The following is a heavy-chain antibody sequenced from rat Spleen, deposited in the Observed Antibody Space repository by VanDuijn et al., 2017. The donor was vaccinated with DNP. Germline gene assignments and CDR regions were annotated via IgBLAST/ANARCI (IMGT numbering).Heavy chain of an antibody. D-gene: IGHD5-1*01. CDR2: ISSRVSRT. V-gene: IGHV5-7*01. J-gene: IGHJ4*01. CDR3: ARGQLGYYGMDA. CDR1: GFTFSNYY. Sequence: EVQLVESGGGLVQPGRSLKLSCAASGFTFSNYYMAWVRQAPKKGLEWVATISSRVSRTYYPDSVRGRFTISRDNAENTVYLQMDSLRSEETATYYCARGQLGYYGMDAWGQGTSVTVSS.